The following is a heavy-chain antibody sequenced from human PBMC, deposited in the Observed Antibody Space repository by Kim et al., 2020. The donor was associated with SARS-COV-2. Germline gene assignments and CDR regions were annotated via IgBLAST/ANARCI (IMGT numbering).Heavy chain of an antibody. V-gene: IGHV1-18*01. D-gene: IGHD3-16*01. J-gene: IGHJ6*02. CDR3: ARDGGEVPGVALTMDV. CDR2: ISPYSGNR. CDR1: GYTFMSFG. Sequence: ASVKVSCKVVGYTFMSFGVSWVRQAPGQGLEWVGWISPYSGNRHFGRNFQGRLTMTSDTPTKTVHMELRGLTSDDAGVYYCARDGGEVPGVALTMDVWGPGTTVNVS.